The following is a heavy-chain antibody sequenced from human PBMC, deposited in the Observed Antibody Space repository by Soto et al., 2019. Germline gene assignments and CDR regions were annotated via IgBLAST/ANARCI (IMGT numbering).Heavy chain of an antibody. J-gene: IGHJ4*02. CDR2: IYRNGIT. D-gene: IGHD2-2*01. V-gene: IGHV4-4*02. Sequence: SETLSLTCAVSGGSISSSYWWNWVRQPPGEGLEWIGEIYRNGITNYNPSLKSRVNISVDKSKNEFSLKLTSVTAADTAVYYCASDLEGQLPPYYWGQGTLVTVSS. CDR1: GGSISSSYW. CDR3: ASDLEGQLPPYY.